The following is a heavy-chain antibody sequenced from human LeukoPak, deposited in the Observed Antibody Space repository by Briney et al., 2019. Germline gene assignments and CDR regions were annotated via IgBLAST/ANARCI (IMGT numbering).Heavy chain of an antibody. Sequence: SETLSLTCAVYGGSFSGYYWSWIRQPPGKGLEWIGEINHSGSTNYNPSLKSRVTISVDTSKNQFSLKLSSVTAADTAVYYCARGLAAAGTPHWGQGTLVPVSS. D-gene: IGHD6-13*01. CDR3: ARGLAAAGTPH. J-gene: IGHJ4*02. CDR2: INHSGST. CDR1: GGSFSGYY. V-gene: IGHV4-34*01.